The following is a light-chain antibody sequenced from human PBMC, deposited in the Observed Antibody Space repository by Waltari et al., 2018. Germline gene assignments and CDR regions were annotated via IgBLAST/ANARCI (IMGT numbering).Light chain of an antibody. CDR2: GAS. V-gene: IGKV3-20*01. Sequence: EIVLTQSPGTLSLSPGERATLSCRASQSPGRNFLAWFQQKPGQAPRLLLFGASNRAPAIPDRFSGGGSGTDFTLTINRLDPEDFAVYYCHQYDDSPFTFGQGTKLEI. CDR3: HQYDDSPFT. J-gene: IGKJ2*01. CDR1: QSPGRNF.